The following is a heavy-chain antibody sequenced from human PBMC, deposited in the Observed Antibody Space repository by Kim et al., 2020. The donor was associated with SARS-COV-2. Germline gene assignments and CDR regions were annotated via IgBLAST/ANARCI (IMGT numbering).Heavy chain of an antibody. CDR1: GGSFSGYY. CDR3: ARGGGYYGSGRSWFYWFDP. D-gene: IGHD3-10*01. Sequence: SETLSLTCAVYGGSFSGYYWSWIRQPPGKGLEWIGEINHSGSTNYNPSLKSRVTISVDTSKNQFSLKLSSVTAADTAVYYCARGGGYYGSGRSWFYWFDPWGQGTLVTVSS. J-gene: IGHJ5*02. CDR2: INHSGST. V-gene: IGHV4-34*01.